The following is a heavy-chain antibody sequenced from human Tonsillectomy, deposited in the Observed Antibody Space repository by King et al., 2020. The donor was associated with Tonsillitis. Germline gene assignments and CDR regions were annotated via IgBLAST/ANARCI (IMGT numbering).Heavy chain of an antibody. D-gene: IGHD6-19*01. V-gene: IGHV2-26*01. CDR1: AVSLSYVRMG. CDR3: ARIKVYSSDYFYFDY. J-gene: IGHJ4*02. CDR2: IFSNDGR. Sequence: VTLKESGPVLVKPTKTLTLTCTVSAVSLSYVRMGGTWIRQPPGQALEWLGHIFSNDGRSFSSSLKSRLTISKDTSKSQVVLAMTNMDPVDTATYYCARIKVYSSDYFYFDYWGQGTLVTVSS.